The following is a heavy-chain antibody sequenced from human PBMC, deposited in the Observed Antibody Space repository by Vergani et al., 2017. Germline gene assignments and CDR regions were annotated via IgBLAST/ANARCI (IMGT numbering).Heavy chain of an antibody. J-gene: IGHJ6*02. CDR2: ISGSGGST. CDR3: AKVQDPYYYYGMDV. D-gene: IGHD2-15*01. Sequence: EVQLLESGGGLVQPGGSLRLSCAASGFTFSSYAMSWVRQAPGKGLEWVSAISGSGGSTYYADSVKGRFTISRDNSKNTLYLQMNSLRAEDTSVYYCAKVQDPYYYYGMDVWGQGTTVTVSS. V-gene: IGHV3-23*01. CDR1: GFTFSSYA.